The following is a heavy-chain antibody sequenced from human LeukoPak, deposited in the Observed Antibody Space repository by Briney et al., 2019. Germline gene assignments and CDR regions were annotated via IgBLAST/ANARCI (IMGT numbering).Heavy chain of an antibody. CDR1: GFTFDDYG. J-gene: IGHJ6*03. CDR2: INWNGGST. CDR3: ARFRCGGDCYSHYHYYYMDV. V-gene: IGHV3-20*04. D-gene: IGHD2-21*01. Sequence: GGSLRLSCAASGFTFDDYGMSWVRQAPGKGLEWVSGINWNGGSTGYADSVKGRFTISRDNAKNSLYLQMNSLRAEDTALYYCARFRCGGDCYSHYHYYYMDVWGKGTTVTVSS.